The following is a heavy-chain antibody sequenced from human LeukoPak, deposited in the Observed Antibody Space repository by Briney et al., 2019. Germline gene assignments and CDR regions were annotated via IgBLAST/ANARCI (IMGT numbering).Heavy chain of an antibody. CDR3: ARGSGSPPHYYGMDV. Sequence: SETLPLTCTVSGGSISSYYWSWIRQPPGKGREWIGYIYYSGSTNYNPSLKSRVTISVDTSKNQLSLKLSSVTAADTAVYYCARGSGSPPHYYGMDVWGQGYAVTVSS. CDR1: GGSISSYY. D-gene: IGHD3-10*01. CDR2: IYYSGST. V-gene: IGHV4-59*01. J-gene: IGHJ6*02.